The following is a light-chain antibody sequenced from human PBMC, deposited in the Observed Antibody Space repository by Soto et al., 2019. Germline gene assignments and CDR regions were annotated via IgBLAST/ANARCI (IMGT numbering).Light chain of an antibody. J-gene: IGKJ5*01. CDR2: GGS. V-gene: IGKV1-39*01. Sequence: DIQLTQSPSCLSASVGDRVNISCRASQTITVPLNWYQHKPGTAPKLLIKGGSSLIGGVPSRFSASGSGSDFTLTISSLQPEDFGRYCSKRSDSIPWTF. CDR3: KRSDSIPWT. CDR1: QTITVP.